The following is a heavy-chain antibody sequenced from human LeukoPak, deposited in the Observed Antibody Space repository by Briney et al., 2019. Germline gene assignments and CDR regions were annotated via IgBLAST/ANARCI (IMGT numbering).Heavy chain of an antibody. D-gene: IGHD6-19*01. CDR2: IYYSGST. CDR3: ASLGPYSSGWSAYFQH. V-gene: IGHV4-59*01. J-gene: IGHJ1*01. Sequence: KTSETLSLTCIVSGGSISGYYWSWIRQPPGKGLEWIGYIYYSGSTNYNPSLKSRVTISVDTSKNQFSLKLSSVTAADTAVYYCASLGPYSSGWSAYFQHWGQGTLVTVSS. CDR1: GGSISGYY.